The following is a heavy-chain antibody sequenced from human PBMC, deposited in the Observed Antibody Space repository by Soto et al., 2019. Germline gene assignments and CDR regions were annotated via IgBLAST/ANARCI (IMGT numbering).Heavy chain of an antibody. CDR2: IYHSGST. D-gene: IGHD3-16*01. Sequence: SETLSLTCAVSGGSISSGGYSWSWIRQPPGKGLEWIGYIYHSGSTYYNPSLKSRVTISVDRSKNQFSLKLSSVTAADTAVYYCVRGPEEGLGAFHPCGQGTLLTGS. CDR3: VRGPEEGLGAFHP. CDR1: GGSISSGGYS. J-gene: IGHJ5*02. V-gene: IGHV4-30-2*01.